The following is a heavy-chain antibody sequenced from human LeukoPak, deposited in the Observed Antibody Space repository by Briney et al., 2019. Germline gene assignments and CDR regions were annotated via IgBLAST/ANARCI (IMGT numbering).Heavy chain of an antibody. V-gene: IGHV3-23*01. CDR1: GLTFSTSP. J-gene: IGHJ4*02. D-gene: IGHD3-22*01. Sequence: GGSRRLSWAASGLTFSTSPMNWVRLAPGNRLEWVSTSGTSGDTYYADSVKGRFTISRDNSKSTLSLQMANLGVEDTAVYYCATKTPGNYPYDYWGQGTLVTVSP. CDR2: SGTSGDT. CDR3: ATKTPGNYPYDY.